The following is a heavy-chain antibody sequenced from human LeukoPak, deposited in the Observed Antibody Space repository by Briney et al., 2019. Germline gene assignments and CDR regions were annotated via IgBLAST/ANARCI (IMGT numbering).Heavy chain of an antibody. J-gene: IGHJ4*02. V-gene: IGHV4-59*08. CDR2: IYYSGST. D-gene: IGHD1-1*01. CDR1: GGSISSYY. CDR3: ARQTRTTGTSNFDY. Sequence: SETLSLTCTVSGGSISSYYWSWIRQPPGKGLEWIGYIYYSGSTNYNPSLKSRVTISVDTSKNQFSLKLSSVTAADTAVYYCARQTRTTGTSNFDYWGQGTLVTVSS.